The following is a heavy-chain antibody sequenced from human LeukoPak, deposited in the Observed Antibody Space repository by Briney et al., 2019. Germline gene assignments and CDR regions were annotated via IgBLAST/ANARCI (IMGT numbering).Heavy chain of an antibody. V-gene: IGHV3-23*01. Sequence: GGSLRLSCAASGFTSSTYAMSWVRQAPGKGLDWVSAISGSGGSTYYADSVKGRFTISRDNSKNTLYLQMNSLRAEDTAVYYCAKSDSGSYYPHYLDYWGQGTLVTVSS. CDR3: AKSDSGSYYPHYLDY. CDR1: GFTSSTYA. J-gene: IGHJ4*02. CDR2: ISGSGGST. D-gene: IGHD1-26*01.